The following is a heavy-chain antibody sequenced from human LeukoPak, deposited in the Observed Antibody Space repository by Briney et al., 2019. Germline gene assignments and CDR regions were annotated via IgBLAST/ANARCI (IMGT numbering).Heavy chain of an antibody. Sequence: GGSLRLSCAASGFTFSSYWMSWVSQAPGKGLEWVDDIKQDGSEKYYVDSVKGRFTISRDNAKNSLYLQMNSLRAEDTAVYYCARVDIVATISKYYFDYWGQGTLVTVSS. CDR2: IKQDGSEK. D-gene: IGHD5-12*01. CDR3: ARVDIVATISKYYFDY. V-gene: IGHV3-7*01. J-gene: IGHJ4*02. CDR1: GFTFSSYW.